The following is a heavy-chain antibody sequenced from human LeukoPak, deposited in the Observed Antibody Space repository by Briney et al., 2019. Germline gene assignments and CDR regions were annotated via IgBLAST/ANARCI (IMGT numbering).Heavy chain of an antibody. V-gene: IGHV3-15*01. D-gene: IGHD3-9*01. J-gene: IGHJ4*02. CDR1: GFTVSSNE. Sequence: GGSLRLSCAASGFTVSSNEMSWVRQAPGKGLEWVGRIKSKTDGGTTDYAAPVKGRFTISRDDSKNTLYLQMNSLKTEDTAVYYCTTGGALTGSGYWGQGTLVTVSS. CDR2: IKSKTDGGTT. CDR3: TTGGALTGSGY.